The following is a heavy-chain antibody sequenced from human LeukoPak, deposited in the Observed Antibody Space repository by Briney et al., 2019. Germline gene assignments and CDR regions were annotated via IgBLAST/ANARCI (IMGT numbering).Heavy chain of an antibody. D-gene: IGHD7-27*01. V-gene: IGHV3-74*01. CDR1: GFTFSSYW. J-gene: IGHJ6*02. CDR2: IKSDGSST. Sequence: GGSLRLSCAASGFTFSSYWMHWVRQAPGKGLVWVSRIKSDGSSTSYADSVKGRFTISRDNAKNSLYLQMNSLRAEDTALYYCAKDGDRNGMDVWGQGTTVTVSS. CDR3: AKDGDRNGMDV.